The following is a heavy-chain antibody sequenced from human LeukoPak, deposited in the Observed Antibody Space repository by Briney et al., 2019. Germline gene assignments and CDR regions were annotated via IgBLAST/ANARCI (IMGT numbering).Heavy chain of an antibody. CDR2: ISYDGSNK. CDR1: GFTFSSYA. CDR3: ARSSGSSTSLSLGYYYYGMDV. Sequence: PGRTLRLSCAASGFTFSSYAMHWVRQAPGKGLEWVAVISYDGSNKYYADSVKSRFTISRDNSKNTLYLQMNSLRAEDTAVYYCARSSGSSTSLSLGYYYYGMDVWGQGTTVTVSS. J-gene: IGHJ6*02. V-gene: IGHV3-30-3*01. D-gene: IGHD2-2*01.